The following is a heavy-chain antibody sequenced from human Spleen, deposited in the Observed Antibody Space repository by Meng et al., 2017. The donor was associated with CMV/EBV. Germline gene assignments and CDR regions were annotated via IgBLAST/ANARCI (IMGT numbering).Heavy chain of an antibody. J-gene: IGHJ6*02. CDR1: GGSISNFY. V-gene: IGHV4-59*01. CDR2: VYHSGTT. CDR3: ARDYDFRSGHYYYAMDV. D-gene: IGHD3-3*01. Sequence: SETLSLTCTVSGGSISNFYWSWIRQSPGKRLKWIGYVYHSGTTNYNPSLKSRVAMSVDTSRNQFSLKLSSVTAADTAVYYCARDYDFRSGHYYYAMDVWGQGTTVTVSS.